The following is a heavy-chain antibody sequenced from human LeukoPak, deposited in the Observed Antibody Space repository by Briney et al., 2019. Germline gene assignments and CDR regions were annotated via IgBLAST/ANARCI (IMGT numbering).Heavy chain of an antibody. CDR3: ARDQAAATPDY. CDR2: ISSSSSYI. D-gene: IGHD6-13*01. V-gene: IGHV3-21*01. CDR1: GFTFSSYS. J-gene: IGHJ4*02. Sequence: AGSLRLSCAASGFTFSSYSMNWVRQAPGKGLEWASSISSSSSYIYYADSVKGRFTISRDNAKNSLYLQMNSLRAEGTAVYYCARDQAAATPDYWGQGTLVTVSS.